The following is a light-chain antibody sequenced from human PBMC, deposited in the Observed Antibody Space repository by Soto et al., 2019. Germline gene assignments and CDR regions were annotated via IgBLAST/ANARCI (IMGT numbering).Light chain of an antibody. CDR1: KLGDKY. V-gene: IGLV3-1*01. J-gene: IGLJ2*01. Sequence: SYELTQPPSVSVSPGQTASITCSGDKLGDKYACWYQQKPGQSPVLVIYQDTKRPSGIPERFSGSNSGNTDTLTISGTQAMDEAHYYCQAWDSSVVFGGGTQLTVL. CDR3: QAWDSSVV. CDR2: QDT.